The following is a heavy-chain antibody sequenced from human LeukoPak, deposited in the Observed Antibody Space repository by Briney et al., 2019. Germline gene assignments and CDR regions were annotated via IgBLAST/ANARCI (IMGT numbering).Heavy chain of an antibody. D-gene: IGHD2-21*01. CDR3: ARDERGPAY. V-gene: IGHV3-53*01. Sequence: GGSLRLSCVASGFTVITNYMSWVRQAPGKGLEWVSVIYSGDGTFYADSVKGRFTLSRDNSKNTLYLQMNSLRAEDTAVYYCARDERGPAYWGQGTLVTVSS. CDR1: GFTVITNY. J-gene: IGHJ4*02. CDR2: IYSGDGT.